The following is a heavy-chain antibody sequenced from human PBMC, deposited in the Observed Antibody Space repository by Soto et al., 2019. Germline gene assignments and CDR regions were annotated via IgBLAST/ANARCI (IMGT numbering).Heavy chain of an antibody. D-gene: IGHD3-10*01. CDR2: MNPNSGNT. J-gene: IGHJ3*02. CDR1: GYTFTSYD. CDR3: ARVIVLWHDAFDI. Sequence: GASVTGSCTGSGYTFTSYDINWVRQAPGQGLEWMGWMNPNSGNTGYAQKFQGRVTMTRNTSISTAYMELSSLRSEDTAVYYCARVIVLWHDAFDIWGQGTMVTVSS. V-gene: IGHV1-8*01.